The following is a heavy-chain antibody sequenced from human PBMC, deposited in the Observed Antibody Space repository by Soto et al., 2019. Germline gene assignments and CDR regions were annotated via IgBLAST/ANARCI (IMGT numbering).Heavy chain of an antibody. Sequence: EVQLVESGGGLVQPGGSLRLSCAASGFTFSSYWMHWVRQAPGKGLVWVSRINSDGSSTSYADSVKGRFTISRDNAKSTLYLQMNSLRAEDTAGCYCARETGWGWFDPWGQGTLVTVSA. J-gene: IGHJ5*02. CDR2: INSDGSST. CDR1: GFTFSSYW. CDR3: ARETGWGWFDP. D-gene: IGHD3-16*01. V-gene: IGHV3-74*01.